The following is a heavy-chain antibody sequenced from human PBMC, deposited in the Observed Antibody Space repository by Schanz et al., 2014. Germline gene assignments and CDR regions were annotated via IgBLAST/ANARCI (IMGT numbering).Heavy chain of an antibody. J-gene: IGHJ6*02. D-gene: IGHD2-8*02. Sequence: QVQLQQWGAGLLKPSETLSLTCAVYGGSFSSNYWSWIRQPPGKGLEWIGEINQSGTTNYNPSLKSRVTMSVDTSKTQISLKVRSVTAADTAVYYCARDSLRGATGGYGMDVWGQGTTVTVSS. CDR1: GGSFSSNY. V-gene: IGHV4-34*02. CDR3: ARDSLRGATGGYGMDV. CDR2: INQSGTT.